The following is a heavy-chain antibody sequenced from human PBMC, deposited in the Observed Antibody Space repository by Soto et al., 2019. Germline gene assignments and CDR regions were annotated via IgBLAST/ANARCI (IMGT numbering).Heavy chain of an antibody. CDR2: INAGGST. Sequence: EVQLVESGGTLVQPGGSLRLSCAASGFDASVNYMTWVRQTPGKGLEWVSAINAGGSTFYTDSVKGRFTISRDNSKNTVFLQMNRLRVEDTAMYYCVRENYYYGMDVWGQGTAVTVSS. V-gene: IGHV3-66*01. CDR3: VRENYYYGMDV. J-gene: IGHJ6*02. CDR1: GFDASVNY.